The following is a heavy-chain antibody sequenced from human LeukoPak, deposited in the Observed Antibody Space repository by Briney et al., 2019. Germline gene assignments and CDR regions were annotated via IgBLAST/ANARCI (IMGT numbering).Heavy chain of an antibody. J-gene: IGHJ4*02. V-gene: IGHV4-38-2*02. CDR1: GYSISSGYY. Sequence: SETLSLTCTVSGYSISSGYYWGWIRQPPGKGLEWIGSIYTSGSTNYNPSLKSRVTISIDTSKNQFSLRLRSVTAADTAVYYCAREILYDSTDYYLWGQGTVVTVSS. CDR3: AREILYDSTDYYL. CDR2: IYTSGST. D-gene: IGHD3-22*01.